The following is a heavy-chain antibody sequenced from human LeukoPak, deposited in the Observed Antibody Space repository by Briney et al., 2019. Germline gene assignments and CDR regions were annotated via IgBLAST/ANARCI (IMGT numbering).Heavy chain of an antibody. J-gene: IGHJ3*02. CDR2: ISWNSGSI. CDR1: GFTFDDYA. D-gene: IGHD3-10*01. Sequence: GGSLRLSCAASGFTFDDYAMHWVRQAPGKGLEWVSGISWNSGSIGYADSVKGRFTISRDNAKNSLYLQMNSLRAEDTALYYCAKDIALWFGERGAFDIWGQGTMVTVSS. V-gene: IGHV3-9*01. CDR3: AKDIALWFGERGAFDI.